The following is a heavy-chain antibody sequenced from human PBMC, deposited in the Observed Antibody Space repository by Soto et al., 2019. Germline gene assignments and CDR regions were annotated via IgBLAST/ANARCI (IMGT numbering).Heavy chain of an antibody. CDR1: GFTFSTYA. CDR2: ISYDGGNN. J-gene: IGHJ4*02. CDR3: ARETVAAFDF. V-gene: IGHV3-30-3*01. Sequence: QPGGSLRLSCAASGFTFSTYAMHWVRQAPGQGLEWVAVISYDGGNNYYADSVKGRFTVSRDNSKNTLYLQMSSLRVEDTAVYYCARETVAAFDFWGQGTLVTVSS. D-gene: IGHD6-19*01.